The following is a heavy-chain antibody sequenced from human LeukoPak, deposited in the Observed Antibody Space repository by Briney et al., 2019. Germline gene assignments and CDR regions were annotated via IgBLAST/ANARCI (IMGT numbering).Heavy chain of an antibody. V-gene: IGHV1-8*01. J-gene: IGHJ4*02. CDR3: ARFDCSGGSCYSGGFDY. CDR2: MNPNSGNT. Sequence: ASVKVSCKASGYTFTSYDINWVRQATGQGFEWMGWMNPNSGNTGYAQKFQGRVTMTRNTSISTAYMELSSLRSEDTAVYYCARFDCSGGSCYSGGFDYWGQGTLVTVSS. CDR1: GYTFTSYD. D-gene: IGHD2-15*01.